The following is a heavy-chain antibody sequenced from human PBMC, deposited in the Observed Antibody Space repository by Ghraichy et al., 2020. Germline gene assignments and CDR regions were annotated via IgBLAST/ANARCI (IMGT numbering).Heavy chain of an antibody. V-gene: IGHV3-48*02. Sequence: LSLTCAASGFTFSSYSMNWVRQAPGKGLEWVSYISSSSSTIYYADSVKGRFTISRDNAKNSLYLQMNSLRDEDTAVYYCASIPTSDYYGIDVWGQGTTVTVSS. CDR1: GFTFSSYS. CDR3: ASIPTSDYYGIDV. D-gene: IGHD2-2*02. J-gene: IGHJ6*02. CDR2: ISSSSSTI.